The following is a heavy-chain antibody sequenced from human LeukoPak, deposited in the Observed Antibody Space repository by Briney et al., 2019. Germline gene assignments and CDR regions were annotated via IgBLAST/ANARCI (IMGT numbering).Heavy chain of an antibody. CDR2: IYYSGST. CDR1: GGSISSYY. CDR3: ARGPRGMRYSSGWTLGY. V-gene: IGHV4-59*12. J-gene: IGHJ4*02. D-gene: IGHD6-19*01. Sequence: KPSETLSLTCTVSGGSISSYYWSWIRQPPGKGLQWIGYIYYSGSTNYNPSLKSRVTISVDTSKNQFSLKLSSVTAADTAVYYCARGPRGMRYSSGWTLGYWGQGTLVTVSS.